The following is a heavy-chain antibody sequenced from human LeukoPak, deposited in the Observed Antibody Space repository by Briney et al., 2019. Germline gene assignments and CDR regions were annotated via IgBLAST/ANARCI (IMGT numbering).Heavy chain of an antibody. CDR1: GFTFSSYA. J-gene: IGHJ4*02. Sequence: GGSLRLSCAASGFTFSSYAMSWVRQAPGKGLEWVSTISGGGPTYYADSVKGRFTISRDNSKNTLYLQMNSLRAEDTAVYLCAKAPLVTGITGYWGQGTLVTVSS. CDR3: AKAPLVTGITGY. V-gene: IGHV3-23*01. D-gene: IGHD1-20*01. CDR2: ISGGGPT.